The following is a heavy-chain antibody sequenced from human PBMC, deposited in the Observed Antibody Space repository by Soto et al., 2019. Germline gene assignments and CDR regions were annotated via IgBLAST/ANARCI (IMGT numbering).Heavy chain of an antibody. J-gene: IGHJ4*02. Sequence: VGSLSLSCAAAGFRFNDYYMTWIRQDPGKGLEWVSYISSGSSTIYYARSVKGRFTISRDNAKNSLYLQMNSLRAEDTAVYYCAKGLSIAAAGTFDYWGQGTLVTVSS. D-gene: IGHD6-13*01. CDR3: AKGLSIAAAGTFDY. V-gene: IGHV3-11*01. CDR1: GFRFNDYY. CDR2: ISSGSSTI.